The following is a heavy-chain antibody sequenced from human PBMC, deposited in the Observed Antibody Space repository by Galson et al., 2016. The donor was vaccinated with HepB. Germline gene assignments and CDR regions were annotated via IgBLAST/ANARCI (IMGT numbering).Heavy chain of an antibody. CDR3: ARDSRYGSGSYYGEDYYYGMDV. D-gene: IGHD3-10*01. V-gene: IGHV1-69*13. Sequence: SVKVSCKAPGDSFRKYAISWVRQAPGQGLDWMGGIIPMFGTANYAQKFRGRVTITAAESTNTAYMELSSLRSEDTAVYYCARDSRYGSGSYYGEDYYYGMDVWGQGTTVAVSS. J-gene: IGHJ6*02. CDR1: GDSFRKYA. CDR2: IIPMFGTA.